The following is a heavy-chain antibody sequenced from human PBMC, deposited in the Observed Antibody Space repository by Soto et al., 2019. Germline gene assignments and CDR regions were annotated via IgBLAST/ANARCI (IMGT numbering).Heavy chain of an antibody. CDR2: IIPIFGTA. CDR3: ASDPGYRISTSCHLYYYYGMDV. V-gene: IGHV1-69*12. J-gene: IGHJ6*02. CDR1: GGTFSSYA. D-gene: IGHD2-2*01. Sequence: QVQLVQSGAEVKKPGSSVKVSCKASGGTFSSYAISWVRQAPGQGLEWMGGIIPIFGTANYAQKFQGRVTITADESTSTAYMELSSLRSEDTAVYYCASDPGYRISTSCHLYYYYGMDVWGQGTTVTVSS.